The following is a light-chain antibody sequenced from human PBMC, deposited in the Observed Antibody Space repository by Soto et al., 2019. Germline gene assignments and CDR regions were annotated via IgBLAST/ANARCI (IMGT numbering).Light chain of an antibody. J-gene: IGLJ1*01. CDR3: AAWDDSLSGPSYV. CDR2: RNN. V-gene: IGLV1-47*01. Sequence: QSALTQPPSASGTPGQRVTISCSGSSSNIGSNYVYWYQQLPGTAPKLLIYRNNQRPSGVPDRLSGSKSGTSASLAISGLRSEDEADYYCAAWDDSLSGPSYVFGTGTKVTVL. CDR1: SSNIGSNY.